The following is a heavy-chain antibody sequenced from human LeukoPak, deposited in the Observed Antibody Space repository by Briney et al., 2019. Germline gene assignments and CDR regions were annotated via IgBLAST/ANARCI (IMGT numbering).Heavy chain of an antibody. J-gene: IGHJ4*02. CDR1: GYTFTNYD. Sequence: ASVKVSCKASGYTFTNYDINWVRQATGQGLEWMGWVNPNTYNTGYAQKFQGRVTITRNTSISTAYMELSSLRSEDPAVYYCARGAGYCSSTSCSLGYWGQGTLVTVSS. D-gene: IGHD2-2*01. CDR3: ARGAGYCSSTSCSLGY. CDR2: VNPNTYNT. V-gene: IGHV1-8*03.